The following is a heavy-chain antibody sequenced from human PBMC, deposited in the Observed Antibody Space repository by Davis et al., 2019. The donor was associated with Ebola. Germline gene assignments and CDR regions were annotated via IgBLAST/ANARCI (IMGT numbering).Heavy chain of an antibody. CDR1: GFTFTRYW. CDR3: ARLFGVIPVFDY. Sequence: GESLKISCVASGFTFTRYWMSWVRQAPGKGLEWVSYISSSGSTIYYADSVKGRFTVSRDNAKNSLYLEMNSLRDEDTAVYYCARLFGVIPVFDYWGRGTLVTVSS. J-gene: IGHJ4*02. CDR2: ISSSGSTI. D-gene: IGHD3-3*01. V-gene: IGHV3-48*02.